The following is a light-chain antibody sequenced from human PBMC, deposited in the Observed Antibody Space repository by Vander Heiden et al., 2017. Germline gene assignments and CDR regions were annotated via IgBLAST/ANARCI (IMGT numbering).Light chain of an antibody. CDR2: LGS. V-gene: IGKV2-28*01. CDR3: MQDLQTPKT. CDR1: HSLLHSNGYNY. Sequence: DLVVTQSPLSLPVTPGEPPSIPCGSSHSLLHSNGYNYLDWYLQKPGQSPQVLIYLGSNRASGVPDRFSGSGSGTDFTLKISRVEAEDVGVYYCMQDLQTPKTFGGGTKVEIK. J-gene: IGKJ4*01.